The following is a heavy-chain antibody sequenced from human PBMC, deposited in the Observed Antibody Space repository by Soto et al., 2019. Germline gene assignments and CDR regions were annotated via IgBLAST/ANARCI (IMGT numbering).Heavy chain of an antibody. D-gene: IGHD3-10*01. CDR1: GYSFTSYG. Sequence: ASVKVSCKASGYSFTSYGISWVRQAPGAGLEWMGWISAYNGNTNYAQKLQGRVTMTTDTSTSTAYMELRSLRSDATAVYYCARDGAYYYGSGSQGGMDVWGQGTTVTVSS. V-gene: IGHV1-18*01. CDR2: ISAYNGNT. CDR3: ARDGAYYYGSGSQGGMDV. J-gene: IGHJ6*02.